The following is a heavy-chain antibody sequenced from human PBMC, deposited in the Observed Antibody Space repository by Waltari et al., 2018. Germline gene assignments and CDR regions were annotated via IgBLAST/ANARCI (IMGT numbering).Heavy chain of an antibody. J-gene: IGHJ3*02. CDR2: TYYPSKWNN. V-gene: IGHV6-1*01. CDR3: ARGRHSAFDI. CDR1: GDSVPSNNVA. Sequence: QVQLQQSAPGLVRPPQTPPLTWDLPGDSVPSNNVAWNWIRQSPSRGLEWLGRTYYPSKWNNDYAVSVQGRITINRDTSKNQFSLQLNSLTPGDTAVYYCARGRHSAFDIWGQGTLVTVSS.